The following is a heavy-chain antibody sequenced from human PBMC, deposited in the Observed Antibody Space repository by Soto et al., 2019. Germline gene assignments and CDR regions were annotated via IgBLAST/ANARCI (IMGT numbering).Heavy chain of an antibody. CDR3: ARVRYCISTSCYGLGWFAP. V-gene: IGHV1-69*12. CDR1: GGTFSSYA. D-gene: IGHD2-2*01. Sequence: QVQLVQSGAEVKKPGSSVKVSCKASGGTFSSYAISWVRQAPGQGLEWMGGIIPIFGTANYAQKLQGRVTITADESRSKAYRELSSRRSEDTAVYFCARVRYCISTSCYGLGWFAPWGQGTLVTVSS. J-gene: IGHJ5*02. CDR2: IIPIFGTA.